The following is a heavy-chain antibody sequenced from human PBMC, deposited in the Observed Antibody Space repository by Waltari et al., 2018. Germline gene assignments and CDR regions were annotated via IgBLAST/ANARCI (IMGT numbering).Heavy chain of an antibody. CDR1: GFTFSSYS. CDR2: ISSSSTI. V-gene: IGHV3-48*04. J-gene: IGHJ4*02. D-gene: IGHD1-26*01. Sequence: EVQLVESGGGLVQPGGSLRLSCVASGFTFSSYSMNWVRQAPGKGLEWVSYISSSSTINYADSVKGRFTISRDSPKNSLYLQMNSLRAEDAAGYYCARGMVGAAYFDCWGQGALVSVSS. CDR3: ARGMVGAAYFDC.